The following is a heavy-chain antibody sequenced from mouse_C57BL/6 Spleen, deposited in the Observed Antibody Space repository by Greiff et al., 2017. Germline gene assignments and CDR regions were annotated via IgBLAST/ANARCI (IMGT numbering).Heavy chain of an antibody. CDR1: GYTFTDYY. CDR3: ARQNYNVRFAY. Sequence: VQLHQSGPELVKPGASVKISCKASGYTFTDYYMNWVKQSHGKSLEWIGDINPNNGGTSYNQKFKGKVTLTVDKSSSTAYMELRSLTSEDSAVYFCARQNYNVRFAYWGEGTLDTVSA. CDR2: INPNNGGT. V-gene: IGHV1-26*01. D-gene: IGHD1-1*01. J-gene: IGHJ3*01.